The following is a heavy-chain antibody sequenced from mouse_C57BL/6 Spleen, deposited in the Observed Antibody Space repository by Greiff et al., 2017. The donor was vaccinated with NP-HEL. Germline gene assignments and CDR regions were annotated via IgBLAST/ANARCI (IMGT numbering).Heavy chain of an antibody. CDR1: GFTFSSYA. CDR3: TRELGYWYFDV. D-gene: IGHD4-1*01. V-gene: IGHV5-9-1*02. Sequence: EVQRVESGEGLVKPGGSLKLSCAASGFTFSSYAMSWVRQTPEKRLEWVAYISSGGDYIYYADTVKGRFTISRDNARNTLYLQMSSLKSEDTAMDYCTRELGYWYFDVWGTGTTVTVSS. J-gene: IGHJ1*03. CDR2: ISSGGDYI.